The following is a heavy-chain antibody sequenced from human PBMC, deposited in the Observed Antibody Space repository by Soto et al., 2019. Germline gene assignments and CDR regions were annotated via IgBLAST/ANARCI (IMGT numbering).Heavy chain of an antibody. J-gene: IGHJ6*02. V-gene: IGHV3-74*01. CDR2: IKFDGGFT. CDR3: ARGIRNYYGVDV. CDR1: GFTISDYW. Sequence: EMQLVESGGGLVQRGGSLRLSCVASGFTISDYWMHWVRQAPGKGLVWVSRIKFDGGFTSHADSVKGRFTISRDNARNTVHLQMNSLRAEDTGVYYCARGIRNYYGVDVWGQGTTVTVSS.